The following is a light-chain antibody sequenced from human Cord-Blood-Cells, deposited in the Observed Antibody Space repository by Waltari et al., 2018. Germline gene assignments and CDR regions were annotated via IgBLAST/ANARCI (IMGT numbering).Light chain of an antibody. J-gene: IGLJ2*01. CDR2: DVS. Sequence: QSALTQPAAVSGSPGRSLTISCTGTSSDLGCYHNLPSYQQHPGKAPKLMIYDVSNRPSGVSNRFSGSKSGNTASLTISGLQAEDEADYYCSSYTSSSTLVVFGGGTKLTVL. V-gene: IGLV2-14*01. CDR1: SSDLGCYHN. CDR3: SSYTSSSTLVV.